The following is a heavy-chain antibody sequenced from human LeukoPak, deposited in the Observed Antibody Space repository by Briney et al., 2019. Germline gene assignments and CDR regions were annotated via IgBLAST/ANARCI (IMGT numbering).Heavy chain of an antibody. J-gene: IGHJ3*02. D-gene: IGHD3-16*01. CDR2: INGGGNT. CDR3: ARDRFGVSYAFDI. CDR1: GFTFSGYA. Sequence: PGGSLRLSCAASGFTFSGYAMNWVRQAPGKGLGWVSSINGGGNTFYADSVKGRFAISRDNAKNTLYLQMNSLRAEDTAVYYCARDRFGVSYAFDIWGQGTMVTVSS. V-gene: IGHV3-21*04.